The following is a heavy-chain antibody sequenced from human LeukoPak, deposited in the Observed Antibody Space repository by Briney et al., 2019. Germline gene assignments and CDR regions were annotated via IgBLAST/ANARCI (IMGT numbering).Heavy chain of an antibody. J-gene: IGHJ4*02. CDR1: GFTVSSNY. CDR2: ILGSSDET. CDR3: ARENLQRTTNYDY. V-gene: IGHV3-23*01. Sequence: PGGSLRLSCAASGFTVSSNYMSWVRQAPGKGLEWVSAILGSSDETFYAASVKGRFTISRDNSKNTLYLQMNSLRAEDTAIYYCARENLQRTTNYDYWGQGTLVTVSS. D-gene: IGHD5-24*01.